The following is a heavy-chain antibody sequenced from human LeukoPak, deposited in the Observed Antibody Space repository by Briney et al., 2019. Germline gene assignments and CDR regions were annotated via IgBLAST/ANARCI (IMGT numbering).Heavy chain of an antibody. Sequence: SETLSLTCTVSGGSISSYYWSWIRQPPGKGLEWIGYIYYSGSTNYNPSLKSRVTISVDTSKNQFSLKLSSVTAADTAVYYCARHRYSGYGDWFDPWGQEPWSPSPQ. J-gene: IGHJ5*02. CDR2: IYYSGST. CDR3: ARHRYSGYGDWFDP. D-gene: IGHD5-12*01. V-gene: IGHV4-59*08. CDR1: GGSISSYY.